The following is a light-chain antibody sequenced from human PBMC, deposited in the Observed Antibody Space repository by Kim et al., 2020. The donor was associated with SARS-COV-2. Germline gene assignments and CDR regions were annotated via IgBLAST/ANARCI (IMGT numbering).Light chain of an antibody. Sequence: DIQMTQSPSSLSASIGDRVTITCQASQDISSYLNWYQQKPGTAPKLLIYDASDLETGVPSRFSGSRSGTDFTFTISGLQPEDAATYHCQQNDNLPYTFGQGTKLE. CDR1: QDISSY. CDR3: QQNDNLPYT. CDR2: DAS. J-gene: IGKJ2*01. V-gene: IGKV1-33*01.